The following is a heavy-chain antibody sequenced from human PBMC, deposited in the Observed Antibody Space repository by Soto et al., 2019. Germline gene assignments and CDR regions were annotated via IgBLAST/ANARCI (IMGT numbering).Heavy chain of an antibody. CDR3: ARGRWEVDY. Sequence: SETLSLTCAVYDGSFSDYYWNWIRQAPGKGLEWIGEIKHGGSTNYNPSLKTRVTMSLDTSKNQVSLKVTSVTAADTAMYYGARGRWEVDYWGQGTLVTVSS. CDR1: DGSFSDYY. CDR2: IKHGGST. D-gene: IGHD1-26*01. V-gene: IGHV4-34*01. J-gene: IGHJ4*02.